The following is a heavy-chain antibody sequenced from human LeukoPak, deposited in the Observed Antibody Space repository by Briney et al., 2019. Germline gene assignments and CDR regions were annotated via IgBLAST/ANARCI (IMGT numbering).Heavy chain of an antibody. CDR2: TRNKANSYTT. CDR3: ASTRKTYYDSSGYHFDY. Sequence: GGSLRLSCAASGFTFSDHYMDWVRQGPGKGLEWVGRTRNKANSYTTEYAASVKGRFTISRDDSKNSLYLQMNSLKTEDTAVYYCASTRKTYYDSSGYHFDYWGQGTLVTVSS. V-gene: IGHV3-72*01. J-gene: IGHJ4*02. CDR1: GFTFSDHY. D-gene: IGHD3-22*01.